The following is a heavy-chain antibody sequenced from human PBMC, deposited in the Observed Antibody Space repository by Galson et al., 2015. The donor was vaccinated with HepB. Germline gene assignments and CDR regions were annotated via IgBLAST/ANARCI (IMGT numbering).Heavy chain of an antibody. CDR3: AKDIAVAGTGTNWFDP. CDR2: ISGSGGST. Sequence: SLRLSCAASGFTFSSYAMSWVRQAPGKGLEWVSAISGSGGSTYYADSVKGRFTISRDNSKNTLYLQMNSLRAEDTAVYYCAKDIAVAGTGTNWFDPWGQGPLVTVSS. J-gene: IGHJ5*02. V-gene: IGHV3-23*01. CDR1: GFTFSSYA. D-gene: IGHD6-19*01.